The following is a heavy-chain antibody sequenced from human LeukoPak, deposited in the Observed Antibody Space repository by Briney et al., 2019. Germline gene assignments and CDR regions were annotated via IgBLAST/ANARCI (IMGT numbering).Heavy chain of an antibody. D-gene: IGHD1-26*01. V-gene: IGHV1-46*01. Sequence: ASVNVSCKASGYTFTSYYMHWVRQAPGQGLEWMGIINPSGGSTSYAQKFQGRVTMTRDTSTSTVYMELSSLRSEDTAVYYCARVGATNLFDYWGQGTLVTVSS. CDR1: GYTFTSYY. CDR3: ARVGATNLFDY. J-gene: IGHJ4*02. CDR2: INPSGGST.